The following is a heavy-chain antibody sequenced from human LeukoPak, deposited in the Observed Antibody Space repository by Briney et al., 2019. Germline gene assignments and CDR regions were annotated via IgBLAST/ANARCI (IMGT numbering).Heavy chain of an antibody. J-gene: IGHJ5*02. CDR2: ISSSSSYI. D-gene: IGHD3-3*01. Sequence: GGSLRLSCAASGFTFSSCSMNWVRQAPGKGLEWVSSISSSSSYIYYADSVKGRFTISRGNAKNSLYLQMNSLRAEDTAVYYCARDYDFWSGFVFDPWGQGTLVTVSS. CDR3: ARDYDFWSGFVFDP. CDR1: GFTFSSCS. V-gene: IGHV3-21*01.